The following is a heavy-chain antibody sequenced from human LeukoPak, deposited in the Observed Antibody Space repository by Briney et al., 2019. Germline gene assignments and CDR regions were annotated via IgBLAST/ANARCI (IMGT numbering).Heavy chain of an antibody. D-gene: IGHD1-26*01. CDR2: IYYSGST. V-gene: IGHV4-59*08. J-gene: IGHJ3*02. CDR1: GGSISSYY. CDR3: ASSGGSYYYAFDI. Sequence: PSETLSLTCTVSGGSISSYYWSWIRQPPGKGLEWIGYIYYSGSTNYNPSLKSRVTISVDTSKNQFSLKLSSVTAADTAVYYCASSGGSYYYAFDIWGQGTMVTVSS.